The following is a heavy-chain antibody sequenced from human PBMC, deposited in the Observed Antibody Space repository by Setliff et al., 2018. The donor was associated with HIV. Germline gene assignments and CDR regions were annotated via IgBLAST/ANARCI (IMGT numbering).Heavy chain of an antibody. V-gene: IGHV4-59*11. CDR3: ATGIDNFWSGYVN. CDR1: GTSIRSRF. J-gene: IGHJ4*02. Sequence: SETLSLTCTVSGTSIRSRFWSWIRQPPGKGLEWIAWIHDSGSTNSNPSLKSRVTISGDTSKDLFSLKLTSVTPADTAVYYCATGIDNFWSGYVNWGQGTLVTVSS. D-gene: IGHD3-3*01. CDR2: IHDSGST.